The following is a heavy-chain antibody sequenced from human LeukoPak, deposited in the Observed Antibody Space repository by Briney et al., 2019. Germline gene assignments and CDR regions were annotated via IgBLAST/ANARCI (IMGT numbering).Heavy chain of an antibody. D-gene: IGHD2-2*01. CDR1: GFTFSDYW. J-gene: IGHJ4*02. CDR2: INSDGSTT. Sequence: QAGGSLRLSCAASGFTFSDYWMHWVRQAPGKGLVWVSRINSDGSTTDYADSVKGRFTISRDNAKNTLYLQVNSLRADDTAVYYCWVPATAGEADYWGQGTLVTVSS. V-gene: IGHV3-74*01. CDR3: WVPATAGEADY.